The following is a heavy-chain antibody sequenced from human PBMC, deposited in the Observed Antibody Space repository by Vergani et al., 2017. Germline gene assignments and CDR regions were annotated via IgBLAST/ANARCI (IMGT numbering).Heavy chain of an antibody. CDR2: IYYSGST. Sequence: QVQLQESGPGLVKPSETLSLTCTVSGGSISSSSYYWGWIRQPPGKGLEWIGSIYYSGSTYYNPSLKSRVTISVDTSKNQFSLKLSSVTAADTAVYYCARAGYCSGGSCYSGIDYWGQGTLVTVSS. CDR1: GGSISSSSYY. D-gene: IGHD2-15*01. V-gene: IGHV4-39*01. CDR3: ARAGYCSGGSCYSGIDY. J-gene: IGHJ4*02.